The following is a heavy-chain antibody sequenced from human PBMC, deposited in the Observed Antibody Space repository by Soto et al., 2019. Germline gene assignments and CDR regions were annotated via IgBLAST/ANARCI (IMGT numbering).Heavy chain of an antibody. D-gene: IGHD2-2*01. CDR2: INPSGGIT. CDR1: GYTLTSYY. J-gene: IGHJ6*02. CDR3: ARGISTTRYYCYCDMDV. V-gene: IGHV1-46*01. Sequence: ASVKVSCKASGYTLTSYYLHWVRQAPGQGPEWMGIINPSGGITNDAQKFQDRVTMTSDTSTSTVYMELSSLRSEDTAVYYCARGISTTRYYCYCDMDVWGQGTTVTVSS.